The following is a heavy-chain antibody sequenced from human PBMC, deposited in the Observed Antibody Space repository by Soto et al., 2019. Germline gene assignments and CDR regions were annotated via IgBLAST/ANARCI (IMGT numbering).Heavy chain of an antibody. D-gene: IGHD4-17*01. CDR1: GFTFSSYW. V-gene: IGHV3-7*01. CDR2: IKQDGSEK. Sequence: GGSLRLSCAASGFTFSSYWMSWVRQAPGKGLEWVANIKQDGSEKYYVDSVKGRFTISRDNAKNSLYLQMNSLRAEDTAVYYCARDRVNPYYGESFMGIAWGGYYYMDVWGKGTTVTVSS. J-gene: IGHJ6*03. CDR3: ARDRVNPYYGESFMGIAWGGYYYMDV.